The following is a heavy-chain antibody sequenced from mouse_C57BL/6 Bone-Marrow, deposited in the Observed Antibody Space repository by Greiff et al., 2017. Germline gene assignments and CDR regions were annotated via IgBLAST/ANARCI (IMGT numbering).Heavy chain of an antibody. CDR3: ARSGDCYRGFAY. V-gene: IGHV1-54*01. J-gene: IGHJ3*01. CDR2: INPGSGGT. CDR1: GYAFTNYL. Sequence: QVQLQQSGAELVRPGASVKVSCKASGYAFTNYLIEWVKQRPGQGLEWLGVINPGSGGTTYNEKFKGKATRTADQSSSTAYMQLSSLTSEDAAVNFGARSGDCYRGFAYWGQGTLVTVSA. D-gene: IGHD2-3*01.